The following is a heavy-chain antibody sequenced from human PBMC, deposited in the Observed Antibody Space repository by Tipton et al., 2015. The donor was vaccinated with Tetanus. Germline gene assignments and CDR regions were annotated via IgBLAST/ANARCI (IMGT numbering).Heavy chain of an antibody. CDR1: GGSVTSINYY. CDR2: NTPRGSS. Sequence: GLVKPSETLSLACSVSGGSVTSINYYWGWIRQPPGKGLEWIGENTPRGSSSYNPSLKSRVTISGDTSKSHFSLNLTSVTAADTALYYCASPIKQWLVPLDLWGQGILVTVSS. J-gene: IGHJ5*02. D-gene: IGHD6-19*01. CDR3: ASPIKQWLVPLDL. V-gene: IGHV4-39*07.